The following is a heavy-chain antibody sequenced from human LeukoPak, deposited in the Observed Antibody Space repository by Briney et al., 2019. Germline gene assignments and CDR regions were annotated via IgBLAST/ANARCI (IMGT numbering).Heavy chain of an antibody. D-gene: IGHD6-19*01. CDR1: GYTFTGYY. V-gene: IGHV1-2*02. J-gene: IGHJ4*02. CDR2: INPNSGGT. CDR3: ARVIRAAVAGTGY. Sequence: GASVKVSCKASGYTFTGYYLQWVRQAPGHGREWMGWINPNSGGTNYAQKFQGRVTMTRDTSISTAYMELSRLRSDDTAVYYGARVIRAAVAGTGYWGQGTLVTVSS.